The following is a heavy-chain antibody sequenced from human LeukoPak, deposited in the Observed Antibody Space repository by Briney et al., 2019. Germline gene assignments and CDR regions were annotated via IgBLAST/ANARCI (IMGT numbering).Heavy chain of an antibody. Sequence: SETLSLTCAVYGGSFSGYYWTWIRQPPGKGLEWIGEINHSGSTNYNPSLKSRVTISVDTSKNQFSLKLSSVTAADMAVYYCARGRVGLPGYRGQGTLVTVSS. V-gene: IGHV4-34*01. CDR1: GGSFSGYY. CDR2: INHSGST. CDR3: ARGRVGLPGY. D-gene: IGHD3/OR15-3a*01. J-gene: IGHJ4*02.